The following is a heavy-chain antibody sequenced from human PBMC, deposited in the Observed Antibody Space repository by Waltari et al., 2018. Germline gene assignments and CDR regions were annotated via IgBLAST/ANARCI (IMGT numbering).Heavy chain of an antibody. CDR2: LKSKAEGGTT. V-gene: IGHV3-15*01. D-gene: IGHD2-2*01. CDR3: TTEGGRTWPMY. J-gene: IGHJ4*02. CDR1: GFTFANAW. Sequence: EVQLVESGGGLVQPGDSLRLSCVASGFTFANAWRNWVRQAPGKGLEWVGRLKSKAEGGTTDYAAPVKGRFAISRDDSKDTAYLQMNSLKTEDTAMYFCTTEGGRTWPMYWGQGTLVTVSS.